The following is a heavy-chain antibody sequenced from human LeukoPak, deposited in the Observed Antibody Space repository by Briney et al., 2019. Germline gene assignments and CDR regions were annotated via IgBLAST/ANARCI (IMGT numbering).Heavy chain of an antibody. CDR3: ARQRGLGSWSFDY. J-gene: IGHJ4*02. CDR1: GGSISSSDYW. D-gene: IGHD2-15*01. CDR2: IFYSERT. Sequence: SETLSLTCAVSGGSISSSDYWWAWIRQPPGKGLDWIASIFYSERTHYNPSLQSRVIISVDTSKNQFSLELNSVTAADTAAYYCARQRGLGSWSFDYWGQGALVTVSS. V-gene: IGHV4-39*01.